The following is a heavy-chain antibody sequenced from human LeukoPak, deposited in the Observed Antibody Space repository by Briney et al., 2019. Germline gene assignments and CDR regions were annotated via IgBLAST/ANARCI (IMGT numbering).Heavy chain of an antibody. D-gene: IGHD3-10*01. CDR1: GYTFTSYG. V-gene: IGHV1-18*01. CDR2: ISAYNGNT. Sequence: ASVKVSRTASGYTFTSYGISWVRQAPGQGLEWMGWISAYNGNTNYAQKLQGRVTMTTDTSTSTAYMELRSLRSDDTAVYYCAATMVRGTHLYYGMDVWGQGTTVTVSS. CDR3: AATMVRGTHLYYGMDV. J-gene: IGHJ6*02.